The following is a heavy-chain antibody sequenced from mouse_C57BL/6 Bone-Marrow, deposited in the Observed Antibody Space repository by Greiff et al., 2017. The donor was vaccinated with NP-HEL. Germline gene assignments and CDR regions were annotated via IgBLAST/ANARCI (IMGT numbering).Heavy chain of an antibody. CDR3: ARRDYYGSSYPFDY. J-gene: IGHJ2*01. V-gene: IGHV1-81*01. Sequence: VQLVESGAELARPGASVKLSCKASGYTFTSYGISWVKQRTGQGLEWIGEIYPRSGNTYYNEKFKGKATLTADKSSSTAYMELRSLTSEDSAVYFCARRDYYGSSYPFDYWGQGTTLTVSS. CDR2: IYPRSGNT. CDR1: GYTFTSYG. D-gene: IGHD1-1*01.